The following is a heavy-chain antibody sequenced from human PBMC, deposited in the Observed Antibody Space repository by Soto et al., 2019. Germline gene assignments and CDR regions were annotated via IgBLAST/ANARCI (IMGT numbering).Heavy chain of an antibody. J-gene: IGHJ6*02. CDR1: GGSFSGYY. D-gene: IGHD3-10*01. V-gene: IGHV4-34*01. CDR2: INHSGST. CDR3: ARFYGSGSYYRYYYGMDV. Sequence: SETLSLTCAVYGGSFSGYYWSWIRQPPGKGLEWIGEINHSGSTNYNPSLKSRVTISVDTSKNQSSLKLSSVTAADTAVYYCARFYGSGSYYRYYYGMDVWGQGTTVTVSS.